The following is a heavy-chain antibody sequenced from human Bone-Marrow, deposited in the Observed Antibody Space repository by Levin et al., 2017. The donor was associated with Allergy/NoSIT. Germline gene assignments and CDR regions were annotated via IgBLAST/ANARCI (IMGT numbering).Heavy chain of an antibody. CDR3: ASFGAARQADVFEI. CDR2: IYPGDSDT. D-gene: IGHD6-6*01. CDR1: GYRFTTDW. Sequence: GESLKISCMASGYRFTTDWIAWVRQTPGKGLEWMGTIYPGDSDTRYNPSFQGQVTISADSSIATAYLQWSSLKASDTAVYYCASFGAARQADVFEIWGQGTMLTV. J-gene: IGHJ3*02. V-gene: IGHV5-51*01.